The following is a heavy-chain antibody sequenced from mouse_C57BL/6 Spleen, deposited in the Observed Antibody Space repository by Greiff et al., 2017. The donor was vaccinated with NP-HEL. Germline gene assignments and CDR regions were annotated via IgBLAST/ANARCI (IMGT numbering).Heavy chain of an antibody. Sequence: QVQLQQSGAELVMPGASVKLSCKASGYTFTSYWMHWVKQRPGQGLEWIGEIDPSDSYTNYNQKFKGKSTLTVDKSSSTAYMQLSSLTSEDSAVYYCARDSYGKGDYWGQGTTLTVSS. J-gene: IGHJ2*01. CDR3: ARDSYGKGDY. V-gene: IGHV1-69*01. D-gene: IGHD2-1*01. CDR1: GYTFTSYW. CDR2: IDPSDSYT.